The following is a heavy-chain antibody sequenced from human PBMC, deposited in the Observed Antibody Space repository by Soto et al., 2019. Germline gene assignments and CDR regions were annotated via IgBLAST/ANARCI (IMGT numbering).Heavy chain of an antibody. D-gene: IGHD2-2*01. Sequence: ASVKVSCRASGSTLTAYYMPRERQAPGQGPEWRGWINPNSGGTNYARKFQGRVTMTRHTSITTVCMDLSRLRSDDTAVYYCARDRLGMGSGSWTITSCIDYYYSYCIDVLGPGITGTVSS. J-gene: IGHJ6*02. CDR2: INPNSGGT. V-gene: IGHV1-2*02. CDR3: ARDRLGMGSGSWTITSCIDYYYSYCIDV. CDR1: GSTLTAYY.